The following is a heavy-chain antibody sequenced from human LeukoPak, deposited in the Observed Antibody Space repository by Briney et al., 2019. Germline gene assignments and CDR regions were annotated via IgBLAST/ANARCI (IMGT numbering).Heavy chain of an antibody. V-gene: IGHV3-72*01. D-gene: IGHD2-15*01. Sequence: GGSLRLSYAASGFSFSVYYMAWVRQAPGKGLEWVGLSRNKENRYSTEYGASVKGGVTISRDDSKNLMYLEMKSLKSEDTAVYYCVREYFGGYDYWGQGTLVTVSS. CDR3: VREYFGGYDY. CDR2: SRNKENRYST. CDR1: GFSFSVYY. J-gene: IGHJ4*02.